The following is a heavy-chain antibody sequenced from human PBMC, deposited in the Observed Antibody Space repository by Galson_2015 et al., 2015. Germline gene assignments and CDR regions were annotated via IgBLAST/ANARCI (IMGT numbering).Heavy chain of an antibody. Sequence: TLSLTCTVSGGSISSGSYYWSWIRQPAGKGLEWIGRIYTSGSTNYNPSLKSRVTISVDTSKNQFSLKLSSVTAADTAVYYCAREDGTLYYYYGMDVWGQGTTVTVSS. CDR1: GGSISSGSYY. CDR3: AREDGTLYYYYGMDV. V-gene: IGHV4-61*02. CDR2: IYTSGST. J-gene: IGHJ6*02.